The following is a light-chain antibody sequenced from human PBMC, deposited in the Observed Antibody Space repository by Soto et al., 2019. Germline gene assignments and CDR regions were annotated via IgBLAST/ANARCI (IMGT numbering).Light chain of an antibody. Sequence: QSVLTQPASVSGSPGQSITISCTGTSSDVGGYNYVSWHQQNPGTSPKLMIYEVSNRPSGVSNRFSGSKSGNTASLIISGLQAEDQGDYYCSSYTARSTWVFGGGTKLTVL. CDR2: EVS. V-gene: IGLV2-14*01. CDR1: SSDVGGYNY. J-gene: IGLJ3*02. CDR3: SSYTARSTWV.